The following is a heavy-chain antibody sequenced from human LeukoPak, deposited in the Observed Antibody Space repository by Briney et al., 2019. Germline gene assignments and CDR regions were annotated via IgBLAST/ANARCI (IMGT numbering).Heavy chain of an antibody. V-gene: IGHV3-23*01. D-gene: IGHD4-11*01. Sequence: PGGSLRLSCAASGFTFSSYAMSWVRQAPGKGLEWVSAISGSGGSTYYADSVKGRFTISRDNSKNTLYLQMNSLRAEDTAVYYCAKSSGVTIYYYMDVWGKGTTVTVSS. CDR3: AKSSGVTIYYYMDV. CDR2: ISGSGGST. J-gene: IGHJ6*03. CDR1: GFTFSSYA.